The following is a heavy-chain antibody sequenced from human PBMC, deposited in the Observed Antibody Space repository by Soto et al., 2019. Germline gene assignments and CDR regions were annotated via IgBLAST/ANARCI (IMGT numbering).Heavy chain of an antibody. CDR2: IIPIFGTT. Sequence: QVQLVQSGAEVKEPGSAVKVSCKAPADSFSSYGISWVRQAPGQGLEWMGGIIPIFGTTNYAEKFQGRVTITADETTNTAYMELSSLRSEDTALYYCARXFPDGWVEPGVVRGYLDTWGRGTLVTVSX. V-gene: IGHV1-69*01. CDR3: ARXFPDGWVEPGVVRGYLDT. J-gene: IGHJ4*02. CDR1: ADSFSSYG. D-gene: IGHD3-3*01.